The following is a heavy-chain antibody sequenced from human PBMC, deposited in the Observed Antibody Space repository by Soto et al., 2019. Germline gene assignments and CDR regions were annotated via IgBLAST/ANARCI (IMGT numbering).Heavy chain of an antibody. V-gene: IGHV3-23*01. Sequence: PGGSLRLSCAACGFTFSSYAMSWVRQAPGKGLEWVSAISGSGGSTYYADSVKGRFTISRDNSKNTLYLQMNSLRAEDTAVYYCAKARPWAQRGVHYMDVWGKGTTVTVSS. J-gene: IGHJ6*03. CDR2: ISGSGGST. CDR1: GFTFSSYA. CDR3: AKARPWAQRGVHYMDV. D-gene: IGHD1-26*01.